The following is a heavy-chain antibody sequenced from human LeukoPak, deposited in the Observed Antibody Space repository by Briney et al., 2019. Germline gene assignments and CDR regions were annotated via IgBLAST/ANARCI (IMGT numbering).Heavy chain of an antibody. V-gene: IGHV3-74*01. Sequence: GGSLRLSCAGSGFTLSSSWMHWVRQAPGKGPVWVAHVSPDGNLANYADSVKGRFIISRDNAKNTLFLQMNSLRAEDTAVYYCARDLSFIPDHWGQGTLVTVSS. CDR2: VSPDGNLA. CDR3: ARDLSFIPDH. J-gene: IGHJ4*02. D-gene: IGHD2-21*01. CDR1: GFTLSSSW.